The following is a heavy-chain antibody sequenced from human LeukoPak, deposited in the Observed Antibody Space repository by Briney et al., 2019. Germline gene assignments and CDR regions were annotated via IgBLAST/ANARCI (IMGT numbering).Heavy chain of an antibody. V-gene: IGHV3-21*01. CDR3: ASYILTGYYNGHDAFDI. D-gene: IGHD3-9*01. J-gene: IGHJ3*02. Sequence: GGSLRLSCAASGFTFSSYSMNWVRQAPGKGLEWVSCISSSSSYIYYADSVKGRFTISRDNAKNSLYLQMNSLRAEDTAVYYCASYILTGYYNGHDAFDIWGQGTMVIVSS. CDR1: GFTFSSYS. CDR2: ISSSSSYI.